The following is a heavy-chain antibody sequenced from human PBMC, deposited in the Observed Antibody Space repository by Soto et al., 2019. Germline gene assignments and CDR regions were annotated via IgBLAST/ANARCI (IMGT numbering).Heavy chain of an antibody. J-gene: IGHJ4*02. D-gene: IGHD6-13*01. CDR1: GFTFSSYA. Sequence: QVQLVESGGGVVQPGRSLRLSCAASGFTFSSYAMHWVRQAPGKGLEWVAVISYDGSNKYYADSVKGRFTISRDNSKYTLYLHVNSLRAEDTAVYYCASTYGSSWYNVDYWGQGTLVTVSS. CDR2: ISYDGSNK. CDR3: ASTYGSSWYNVDY. V-gene: IGHV3-30-3*01.